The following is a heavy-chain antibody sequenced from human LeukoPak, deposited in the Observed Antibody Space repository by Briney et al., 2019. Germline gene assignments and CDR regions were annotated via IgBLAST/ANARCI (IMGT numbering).Heavy chain of an antibody. V-gene: IGHV4-39*01. CDR2: IYTSGTT. D-gene: IGHD6-19*01. CDR1: GVSISSSGDF. CDR3: ARHNIGVAGTWRDLTTFDS. J-gene: IGHJ4*02. Sequence: SETLSLTCSVSGVSISSSGDFWGWIRRPPGKGLQWIGTIYTSGTTYYNPSLTSRVSISIDTSKNQFSLKLDSVTAADTAVYFCARHNIGVAGTWRDLTTFDSWGQGALVTVSS.